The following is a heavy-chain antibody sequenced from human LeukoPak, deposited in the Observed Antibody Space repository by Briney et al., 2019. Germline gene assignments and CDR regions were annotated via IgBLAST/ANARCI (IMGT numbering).Heavy chain of an antibody. V-gene: IGHV3-30*02. J-gene: IGHJ4*02. CDR3: ASLDGYNEINPLGC. D-gene: IGHD5-24*01. CDR2: IRYDGSNK. Sequence: GGSLRLSCAASGFTFSSYGMHWVRQAPGKGLEWVAFIRYDGSNKYYADSVKGRFTISRDNSKNTLYLQMNSLRAEDTAVYYCASLDGYNEINPLGCWGQGTLVTVSS. CDR1: GFTFSSYG.